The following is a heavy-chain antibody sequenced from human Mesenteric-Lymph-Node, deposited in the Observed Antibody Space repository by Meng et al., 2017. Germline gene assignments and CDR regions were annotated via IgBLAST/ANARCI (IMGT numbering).Heavy chain of an antibody. D-gene: IGHD6-13*01. V-gene: IGHV4-4*02. Sequence: QVQLQSWAAELLQPSETLSLTCAVSGGSISSINWWTWVRQPPGKGLEWIGEIYHSGSTNYNPSLKSRVTISVDKSKNQFSLKLSSVTAADTAVYYCARVAAAGNEWFDPWGQGTLVTVSS. CDR3: ARVAAAGNEWFDP. J-gene: IGHJ5*02. CDR1: GGSISSINW. CDR2: IYHSGST.